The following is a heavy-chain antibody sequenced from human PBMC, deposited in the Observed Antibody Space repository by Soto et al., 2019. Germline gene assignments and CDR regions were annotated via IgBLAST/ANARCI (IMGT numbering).Heavy chain of an antibody. D-gene: IGHD1-7*01. J-gene: IGHJ5*02. CDR3: ARDRRITRTVAEIHX. CDR2: VEHDGTSK. Sequence: GGSLRLSCAASGFTFSNHAMHWVRRAPGKGLEWVELVEHDGTSKYYACSVKGRFTISSDKSTNTLFLQMDSLDTEDTAVYYCARDRRITRTVAEIHXWGRGTLLTVSX. V-gene: IGHV3-30-3*01. CDR1: GFTFSNHA.